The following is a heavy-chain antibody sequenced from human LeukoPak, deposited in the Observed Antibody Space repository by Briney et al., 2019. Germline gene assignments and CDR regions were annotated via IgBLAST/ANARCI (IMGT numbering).Heavy chain of an antibody. CDR1: RDFISAYY. J-gene: IGHJ4*02. V-gene: IGHV4-59*01. CDR3: AEGYTPYYFDY. D-gene: IGHD2-15*01. CDR2: ISYNGAT. Sequence: PSETLSLTCTVSRDFISAYYWSWVRQPPEKGLEWIGYISYNGATNYNPSLKSRVAISIDTSKKHFSLKLSSVTAADTAVYYCAEGYTPYYFDYWGQGALVTVSS.